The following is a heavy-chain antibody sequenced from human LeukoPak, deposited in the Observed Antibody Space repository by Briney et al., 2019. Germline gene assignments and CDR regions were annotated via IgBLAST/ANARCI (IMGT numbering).Heavy chain of an antibody. CDR1: GFTFNYAW. V-gene: IGHV3-15*04. Sequence: GGSLRLSCAASGFTFNYAWMSWVRQVPGKGLEWVGQTVSEIDGGTTDYATPVKGRFTISRDDSKSTLYLQVNSLKIEDTAVYYCTTDEDWNYARKDVWGQGATVIVSS. CDR3: TTDEDWNYARKDV. CDR2: TVSEIDGGTT. D-gene: IGHD1-7*01. J-gene: IGHJ6*02.